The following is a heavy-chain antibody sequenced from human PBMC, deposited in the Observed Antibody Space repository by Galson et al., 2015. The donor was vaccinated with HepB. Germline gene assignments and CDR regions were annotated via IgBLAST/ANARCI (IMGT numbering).Heavy chain of an antibody. CDR3: ARVGYVEMATNIAFDI. CDR2: ISSSGSTI. J-gene: IGHJ3*02. D-gene: IGHD5-24*01. Sequence: SLRLSCAASGFTFSSYDMNWVRQAPGKGLEWVSYISSSGSTIYYADSVKGRFTISRDNAKNSLYLQMNSLRAEDTAVYYCARVGYVEMATNIAFDIWGQGTMVTVSS. V-gene: IGHV3-48*03. CDR1: GFTFSSYD.